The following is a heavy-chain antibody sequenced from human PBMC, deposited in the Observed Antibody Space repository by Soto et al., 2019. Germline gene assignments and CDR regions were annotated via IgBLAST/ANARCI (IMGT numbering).Heavy chain of an antibody. D-gene: IGHD6-25*01. Sequence: PGGSLRLTCASSGVTFSSYSMNLVRQAPGKGLEWVSYISSSSSTIYYADSVKGRFTISRDNAKNSLYLQMNSLRAEDTAVYYCAREAATLNWFDPWGQGTLVTVPS. J-gene: IGHJ5*02. CDR2: ISSSSSTI. CDR1: GVTFSSYS. CDR3: AREAATLNWFDP. V-gene: IGHV3-48*01.